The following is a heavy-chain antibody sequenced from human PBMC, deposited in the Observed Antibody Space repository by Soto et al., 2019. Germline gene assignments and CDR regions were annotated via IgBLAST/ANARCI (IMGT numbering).Heavy chain of an antibody. CDR1: GFTFKGAW. V-gene: IGHV3-15*07. Sequence: EVQLVESGGGLVESGGSLRLSCAASGFTFKGAWMNWVRQGPGKGLECVGRVKSKVNGETIHYAAPVQGRFTISRDDSRNTVYLQMNRLGTEDTDMYYCSADLPDWGAYAFDYWGQGALVTVSS. D-gene: IGHD3-16*01. CDR2: VKSKVNGETI. J-gene: IGHJ4*02. CDR3: SADLPDWGAYAFDY.